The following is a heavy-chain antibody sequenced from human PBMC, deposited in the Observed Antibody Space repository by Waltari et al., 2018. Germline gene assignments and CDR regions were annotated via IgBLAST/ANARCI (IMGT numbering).Heavy chain of an antibody. J-gene: IGHJ5*02. CDR3: ARQGYCDSTTCTSHFDP. CDR2: FAPEDGEA. Sequence: QVQPEQSGAEVKQPGPSVKVSCKVLRCRLPEYSMPGVRQPPGKGLEWMGGFAPEDGEAVFAQKFQGRLTLTEDTPANTAYMELTSLTSEDSAIYYCARQGYCDSTTCTSHFDPWGQGTLVTVSS. D-gene: IGHD2-2*01. V-gene: IGHV1-24*01. CDR1: RCRLPEYS.